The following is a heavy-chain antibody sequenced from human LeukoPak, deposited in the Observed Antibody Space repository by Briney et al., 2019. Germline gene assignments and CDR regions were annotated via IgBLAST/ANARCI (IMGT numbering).Heavy chain of an antibody. CDR1: GGPMSSHY. J-gene: IGHJ3*02. V-gene: IGHV4-59*11. CDR2: IHYSGTT. Sequence: SETLSLTCTVSGGPMSSHYWSWIRQPPGKGLEWIGFIHYSGTTKYSPSLQSRVTMLLDTPKNQFSLKLTSVTAADTALYYCARLLDNDSSGYPDTFDMWGQGTMVTVSS. D-gene: IGHD3-22*01. CDR3: ARLLDNDSSGYPDTFDM.